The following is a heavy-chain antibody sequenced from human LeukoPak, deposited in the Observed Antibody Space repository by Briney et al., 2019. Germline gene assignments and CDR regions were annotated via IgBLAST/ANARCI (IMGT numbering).Heavy chain of an antibody. J-gene: IGHJ6*03. D-gene: IGHD1-26*01. V-gene: IGHV4-38-2*02. CDR3: ARTGAGYYYYYMDV. Sequence: SETLSLTCTVSGYSISSGYYWGWIRQPSGKGLEWIGTIYRSGSTYSNPSLRGRVTISVDTSKNQFSLKLSSVTAADTAVYYCARTGAGYYYYYMDVWGKGTTVTVSS. CDR1: GYSISSGYY. CDR2: IYRSGST.